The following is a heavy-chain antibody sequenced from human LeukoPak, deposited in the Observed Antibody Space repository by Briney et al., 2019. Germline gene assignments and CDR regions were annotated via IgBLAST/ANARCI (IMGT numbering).Heavy chain of an antibody. CDR1: GFTFSRYA. V-gene: IGHV3-23*01. D-gene: IGHD2-21*01. Sequence: GGSLRLSCAASGFTFSRYAMSWVRQAPGKGREWVSAICGSGDNTYYADSVEGRFTVSRDNSKNTLYLQMNSLRAEDTAIYYCVKGEGASCYSASAYWGQGTLVTVSS. J-gene: IGHJ4*02. CDR3: VKGEGASCYSASAY. CDR2: ICGSGDNT.